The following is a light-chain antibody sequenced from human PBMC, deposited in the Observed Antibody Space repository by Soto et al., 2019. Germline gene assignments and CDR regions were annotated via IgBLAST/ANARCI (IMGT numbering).Light chain of an antibody. CDR1: SSDVGGYNF. CDR2: EVN. CDR3: CSHAGSDTYV. Sequence: QSALTQPPSASGSPGQSVTISCTGSSSDVGGYNFVSWYQQHPGKAPKLMIYEVNKRPSGVPDRFSGSKSGNTASLTVSGLQAEDEADYYCCSHAGSDTYVFGTGTKLTVL. V-gene: IGLV2-8*01. J-gene: IGLJ1*01.